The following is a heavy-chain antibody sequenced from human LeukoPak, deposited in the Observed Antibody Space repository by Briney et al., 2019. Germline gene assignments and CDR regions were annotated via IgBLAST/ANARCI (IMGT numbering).Heavy chain of an antibody. CDR2: ISGTGGTT. CDR1: GFTFSSCA. CDR3: VKSPLNLGYCSGGSCHYFDY. Sequence: PGGSLRVSCVGSGFTFSSCAMIWVRQTPGKGLEWVSVISGTGGTTYDADAVKGRFTISRDNSKNTLYLQMNSLRAEDTDLYYCVKSPLNLGYCSGGSCHYFDYWGQGTLVTVSS. J-gene: IGHJ4*02. D-gene: IGHD2-15*01. V-gene: IGHV3-23*01.